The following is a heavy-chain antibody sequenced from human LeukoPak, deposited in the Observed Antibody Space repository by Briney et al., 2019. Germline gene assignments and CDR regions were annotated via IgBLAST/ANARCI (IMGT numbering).Heavy chain of an antibody. CDR1: GGSISGSGYY. CDR3: ASNQWPNWYFDL. V-gene: IGHV4-39*07. CDR2: IYYSGST. Sequence: PSETLSLTCTVSGGSISGSGYYWGWIRQPPGKGLEWIGSIYYSGSTFYNPSLKSRVTISGDTSKNQFSLKLSSVTAADTAVYYCASNQWPNWYFDLWGRGTLVTVSS. D-gene: IGHD6-19*01. J-gene: IGHJ2*01.